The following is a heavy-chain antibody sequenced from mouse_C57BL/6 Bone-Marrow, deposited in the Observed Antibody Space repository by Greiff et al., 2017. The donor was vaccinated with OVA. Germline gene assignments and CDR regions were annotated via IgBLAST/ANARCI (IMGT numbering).Heavy chain of an antibody. CDR2: INPNNGGT. CDR3: ARYYGSTDY. D-gene: IGHD1-1*01. CDR1: GYTFTDYY. V-gene: IGHV1-26*01. J-gene: IGHJ2*01. Sequence: VQLQLSGPELVKPGASVKISCKASGYTFTDYYMNWVKQSHGKSLEWIGDINPNNGGTSYNQKFKGKATLTVDKSSSTAYMELRSLTSEDSAVYYCARYYGSTDYWGQGTTLTVSS.